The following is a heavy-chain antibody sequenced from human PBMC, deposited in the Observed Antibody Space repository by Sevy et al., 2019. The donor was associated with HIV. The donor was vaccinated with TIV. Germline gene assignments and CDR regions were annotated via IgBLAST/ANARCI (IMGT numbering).Heavy chain of an antibody. J-gene: IGHJ4*02. Sequence: GGSLRLSCVASGFTFNKAWMSWVRQAPGKGLEWVGRIKSKTDGETRDLAAPVKGRIIISRDDSKNTLYLQISNLKIEDTGVYFCAAGVGASDFDYWGQGTLVTVSS. D-gene: IGHD1-26*01. CDR2: IKSKTDGETR. CDR3: AAGVGASDFDY. CDR1: GFTFNKAW. V-gene: IGHV3-15*01.